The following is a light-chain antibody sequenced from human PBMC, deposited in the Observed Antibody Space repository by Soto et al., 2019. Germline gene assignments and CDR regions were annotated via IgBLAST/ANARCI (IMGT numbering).Light chain of an antibody. CDR2: GAY. CDR1: QSVRNSY. CDR3: QQYGSSPPVT. Sequence: EIVLTQSPGTLSLSPGERATLSCRASQSVRNSYLAWYQQKPGQAPRLLIYGAYTRATGITVRFSGSGSGTDFTLTISRLEPEDFAVYYCQQYGSSPPVTFGQGTKVEIK. J-gene: IGKJ1*01. V-gene: IGKV3-20*01.